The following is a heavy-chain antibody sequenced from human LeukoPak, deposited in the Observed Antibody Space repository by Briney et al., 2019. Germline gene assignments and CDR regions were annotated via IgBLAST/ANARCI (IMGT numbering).Heavy chain of an antibody. CDR2: IYHSGST. CDR1: GGSISSSNW. D-gene: IGHD6-19*01. Sequence: SETLSLTCAVSGGSISSSNWWSWVRQPPGKGLEWIGEIYHSGSTNYNPSLKSRVTMSVDTSKNQFSLKLSSVTAADTAVYYCARDSSGWPDYYYMDVWGKGTTVTISS. CDR3: ARDSSGWPDYYYMDV. J-gene: IGHJ6*03. V-gene: IGHV4-4*02.